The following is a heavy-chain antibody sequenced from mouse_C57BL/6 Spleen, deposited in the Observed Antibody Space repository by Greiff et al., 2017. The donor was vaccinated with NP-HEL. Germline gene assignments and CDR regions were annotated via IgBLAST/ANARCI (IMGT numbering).Heavy chain of an antibody. V-gene: IGHV5-17*01. CDR2: ISSGSSTI. J-gene: IGHJ2*01. CDR1: GFTFSDYG. Sequence: DVMLVESGGGLVKPGGSLKLSCAASGFTFSDYGMHWVRQAPEKGLEWVAYISSGSSTIYYADTVKGRFTISRDNAKNTLFLQMTSLRSEDTAMYYCARRFYGYDSPYFDYWGQGTTLTVSS. D-gene: IGHD2-2*01. CDR3: ARRFYGYDSPYFDY.